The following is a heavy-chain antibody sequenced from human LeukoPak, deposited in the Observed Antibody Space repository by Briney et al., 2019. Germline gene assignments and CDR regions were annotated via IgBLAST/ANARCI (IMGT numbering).Heavy chain of an antibody. J-gene: IGHJ6*03. D-gene: IGHD6-6*01. Sequence: SETLSLTCTVSGGSISSYYWRWIRQPPGKGLEWIGYIYTSGSTNYNPSLKSRVTISVDTSKNQFSLKLSSVTAADTAVYYCARLRIEYSSLFYYYYYYMDVWGKGTTVTVSS. CDR3: ARLRIEYSSLFYYYYYYMDV. V-gene: IGHV4-4*09. CDR2: IYTSGST. CDR1: GGSISSYY.